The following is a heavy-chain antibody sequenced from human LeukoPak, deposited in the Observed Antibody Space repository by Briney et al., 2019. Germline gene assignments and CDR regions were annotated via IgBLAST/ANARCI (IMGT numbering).Heavy chain of an antibody. CDR3: ARGLRGGPSGGGLDY. Sequence: GESLLISCKCSGYSFTTYWITWVRQLPGKGLEWMGRIDASDSYTNYSPSFQGHVTISADKSINTAYLQWSSLKASDTAMYYCARGLRGGPSGGGLDYWGQGTLVTVSS. CDR2: IDASDSYT. V-gene: IGHV5-10-1*01. J-gene: IGHJ4*02. CDR1: GYSFTTYW. D-gene: IGHD2-15*01.